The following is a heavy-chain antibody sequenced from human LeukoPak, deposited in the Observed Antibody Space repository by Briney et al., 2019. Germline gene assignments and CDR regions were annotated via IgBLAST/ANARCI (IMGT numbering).Heavy chain of an antibody. Sequence: GGSLRLSCAASGFTFSNYGMHWGRQAPGKGLEWVTFIRYDGSTKYYADSVKGRFTISRDNSKNTLYLQMNSLSIEDTAVYYCAKALRLGDRHTYLFDFWGQGTLVTVSS. V-gene: IGHV3-30*02. CDR3: AKALRLGDRHTYLFDF. D-gene: IGHD3-16*01. J-gene: IGHJ4*02. CDR2: IRYDGSTK. CDR1: GFTFSNYG.